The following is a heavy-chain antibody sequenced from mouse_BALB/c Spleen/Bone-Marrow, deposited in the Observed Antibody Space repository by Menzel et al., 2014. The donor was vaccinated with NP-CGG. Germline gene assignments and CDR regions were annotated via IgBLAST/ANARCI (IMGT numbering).Heavy chain of an antibody. CDR2: ISSGGST. CDR3: ARVTTATGVDY. Sequence: DVKLVESGGGLVKPGGSLKLSCAASGFTFSSYAMSWVRQTPGKRLEWVASISSGGSTYYPDSVKGRFTISRDNARNILYLQMSSLRSEDTAMYYCARVTTATGVDYWGQGTSVTVPS. V-gene: IGHV5-6-5*01. CDR1: GFTFSSYA. D-gene: IGHD1-2*01. J-gene: IGHJ4*01.